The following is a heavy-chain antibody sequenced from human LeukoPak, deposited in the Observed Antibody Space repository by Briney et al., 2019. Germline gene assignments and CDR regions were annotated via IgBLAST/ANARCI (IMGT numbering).Heavy chain of an antibody. D-gene: IGHD2-2*02. Sequence: PSETLSLTCTVSGGSISRYYWSWIRQPAGKGLEWIGRIYTSGSTNYNPSLKSRVTMSVDTSKNQFSLKLSSVTAADTAVYYCARSPLYGEKNLIDYSRQGTLVTVSS. V-gene: IGHV4-4*07. J-gene: IGHJ4*02. CDR2: IYTSGST. CDR1: GGSISRYY. CDR3: ARSPLYGEKNLIDY.